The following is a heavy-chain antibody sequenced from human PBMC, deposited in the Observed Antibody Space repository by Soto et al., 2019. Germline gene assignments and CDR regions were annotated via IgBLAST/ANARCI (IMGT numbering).Heavy chain of an antibody. V-gene: IGHV3-15*07. D-gene: IGHD3-3*01. CDR1: GFTFSNAW. J-gene: IGHJ4*02. Sequence: EVQMVESGGGLVKPGGSLRLSCAASGFTFSNAWMNWVRQAPGKGLEWVGRIKSKTDGGTTDYAAPVKGRFTISRDDSKNTLYRQMNSLKTEDTAVYYCTTYYCWSGYRVDYWGQGTMVTVSS. CDR2: IKSKTDGGTT. CDR3: TTYYCWSGYRVDY.